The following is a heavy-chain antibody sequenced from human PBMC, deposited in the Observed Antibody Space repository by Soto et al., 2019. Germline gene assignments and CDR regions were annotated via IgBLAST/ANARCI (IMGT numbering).Heavy chain of an antibody. Sequence: SETLSLTCTVSGGSISSSSYYWGWIRQPPGKGLEWIGSIYYSGSTYYNPSLKSRVTISVDTSKNQFSLKLSSVTAADTAVYYCARPDYGDYGRLDGMDVWGQGTTVTVSS. J-gene: IGHJ6*02. CDR2: IYYSGST. D-gene: IGHD4-17*01. V-gene: IGHV4-39*01. CDR1: GGSISSSSYY. CDR3: ARPDYGDYGRLDGMDV.